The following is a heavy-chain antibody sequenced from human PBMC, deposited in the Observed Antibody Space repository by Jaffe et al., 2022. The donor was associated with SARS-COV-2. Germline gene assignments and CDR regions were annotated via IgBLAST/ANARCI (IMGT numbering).Heavy chain of an antibody. V-gene: IGHV3-13*01. J-gene: IGHJ4*02. CDR3: SRGGNIGFDY. CDR1: GLTFSSSD. D-gene: IGHD3-16*01. CDR2: IGTGGET. Sequence: EVQLVESGGGLVQPGGSLRLSCAASGLTFSSSDFHWVRQSTGKGLEWVSSIGTGGETFYAGSVKGRFTISRENAKNSLYLQMNSLTAGDTAVYYCSRGGNIGFDYWGQGTLVTVSS.